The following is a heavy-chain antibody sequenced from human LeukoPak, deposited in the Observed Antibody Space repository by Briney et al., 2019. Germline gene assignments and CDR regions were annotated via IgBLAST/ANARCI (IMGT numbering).Heavy chain of an antibody. CDR1: GFTFSSYS. D-gene: IGHD3-10*01. CDR3: ARVAGSGKGMDY. Sequence: GGSLRLTCAVSGFTFSSYSMNWVRQAPGEGLEWVSYISSSGSTIYYADSVKGRFTISRDNAKNSLYLQMNSLRAEDTAVYYCARVAGSGKGMDYWGQGTLVTVSS. J-gene: IGHJ4*02. V-gene: IGHV3-48*04. CDR2: ISSSGSTI.